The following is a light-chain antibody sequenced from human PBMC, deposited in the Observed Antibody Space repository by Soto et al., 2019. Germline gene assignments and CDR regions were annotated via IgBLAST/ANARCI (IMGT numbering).Light chain of an antibody. Sequence: VMTQSPVTLYVSPGETATLSCKASQNILRTLAWYQQKPGQPPRLLIYGASTRVTGIPARFSGNGSGTEFTLTFSSLQSEDFAVYYCHQYNNWPPWTFGQGTKVEV. J-gene: IGKJ1*01. CDR1: QNILRT. CDR2: GAS. CDR3: HQYNNWPPWT. V-gene: IGKV3D-15*01.